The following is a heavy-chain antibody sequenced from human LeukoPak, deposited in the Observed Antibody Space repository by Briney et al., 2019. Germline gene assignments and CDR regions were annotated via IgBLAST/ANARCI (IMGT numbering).Heavy chain of an antibody. J-gene: IGHJ4*02. Sequence: PGGALRLSCAASGFIVRDYTMTWVRQAPGKGLEWVSHIRSSGDDIRYADSVKGRFTISRDDAKNSLFLQMNSLRAEDTAVYYCARDKDWAFDYWGQGTLVTVSS. CDR3: ARDKDWAFDY. D-gene: IGHD3/OR15-3a*01. CDR1: GFIVRDYT. CDR2: IRSSGDDI. V-gene: IGHV3-21*05.